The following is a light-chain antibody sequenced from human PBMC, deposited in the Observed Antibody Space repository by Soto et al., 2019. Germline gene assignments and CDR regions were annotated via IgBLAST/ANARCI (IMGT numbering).Light chain of an antibody. J-gene: IGLJ1*01. CDR1: SNDVGSYNL. Sequence: QSVLTQPASVSASPGQSITISCTGTSNDVGSYNLVSWYQQHPDKAPKLMIYEGTKRPSGVSNRFSASKSGNTASLTISGLQAEDEADYYCCSYAGTSNFYVFGSGTKLTVL. CDR2: EGT. CDR3: CSYAGTSNFYV. V-gene: IGLV2-23*03.